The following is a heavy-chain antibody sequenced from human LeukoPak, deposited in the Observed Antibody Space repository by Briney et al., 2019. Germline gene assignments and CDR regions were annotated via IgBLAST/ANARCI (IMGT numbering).Heavy chain of an antibody. D-gene: IGHD3-10*01. CDR3: AREMVLGAFDI. V-gene: IGHV3-23*01. CDR1: GFTFSSYA. Sequence: GSPRLSCAASGFTFSSYAMSWVRQAPGKGLERVSAISGSGGSTYYADSVKGRFTIPRDNSKNTLYLQMNSLRAEDTAVYYCAREMVLGAFDIWGQGTMVTVSS. CDR2: ISGSGGST. J-gene: IGHJ3*02.